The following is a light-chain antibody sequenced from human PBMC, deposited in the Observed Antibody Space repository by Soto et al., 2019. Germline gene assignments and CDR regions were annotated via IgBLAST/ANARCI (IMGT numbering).Light chain of an antibody. J-gene: IGKJ2*01. CDR2: DAS. Sequence: ETVLTQSPASLSLSPGESATLSCWASESVNRHLAWNQQKPGQAPRLLIYDASNRAPGIPARFSGSGSGTGFTLTISSLEPEDSAVYYCRQRGNWPPLYTFGQGTKVEIK. V-gene: IGKV3-11*01. CDR3: RQRGNWPPLYT. CDR1: ESVNRH.